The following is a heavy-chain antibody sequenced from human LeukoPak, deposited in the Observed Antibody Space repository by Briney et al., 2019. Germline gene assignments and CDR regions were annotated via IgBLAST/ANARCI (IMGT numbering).Heavy chain of an antibody. Sequence: GGSLRFSCEGPGSSWMHWVRQVPGKGLVWVSRIKTDGSSRSYADSVEGRFTISRDNAENMLYLQMQSLRAEDTGVYYCASGDGVIMNYWGQGTLVIVSS. V-gene: IGHV3-74*01. D-gene: IGHD3-10*01. CDR2: IKTDGSSR. J-gene: IGHJ4*02. CDR1: GSSW. CDR3: ASGDGVIMNY.